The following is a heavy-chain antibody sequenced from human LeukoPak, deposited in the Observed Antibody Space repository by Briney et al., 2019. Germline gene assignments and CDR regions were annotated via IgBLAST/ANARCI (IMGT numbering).Heavy chain of an antibody. J-gene: IGHJ4*02. Sequence: PRGSLRLSCAASGFTVSSNYMSWVRQAPGKGLEWVSVIYSGGSTYYADSVKGRFTISRDNSKNTLYLQMNSLRAEDTAVYYCARDPGYYDSSPSDYWGQGTLVTVSS. CDR1: GFTVSSNY. D-gene: IGHD3-22*01. V-gene: IGHV3-66*01. CDR2: IYSGGST. CDR3: ARDPGYYDSSPSDY.